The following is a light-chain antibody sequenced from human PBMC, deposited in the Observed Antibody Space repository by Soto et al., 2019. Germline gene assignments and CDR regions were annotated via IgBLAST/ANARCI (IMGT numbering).Light chain of an antibody. J-gene: IGLJ1*01. CDR2: EVS. V-gene: IGLV2-14*01. CDR1: SSDVGGYNY. Sequence: QSVLTQPDSVSGSPGQSITISCTGTSSDVGGYNYVSWYQQHPGKAPKLMIYEVSNRPSGVSNRFSGSKSGNTASLTISGLKAEDDADYYCSSYTSSSLYVFGTGTKLTVL. CDR3: SSYTSSSLYV.